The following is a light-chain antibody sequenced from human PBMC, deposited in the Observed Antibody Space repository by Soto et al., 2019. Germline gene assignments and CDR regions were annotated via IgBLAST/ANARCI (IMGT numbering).Light chain of an antibody. Sequence: EIVLTQSPGTLSLSPGERATLSCRASQSVSSSYLAWYQQNPGQAPRLLVYSASTSATGVPDRFSGSGSGTDFTLTIIRLEPEDFAVYYCQQFGNSVYTFGQGTNLEMK. J-gene: IGKJ2*01. CDR3: QQFGNSVYT. V-gene: IGKV3-20*01. CDR2: SAS. CDR1: QSVSSSY.